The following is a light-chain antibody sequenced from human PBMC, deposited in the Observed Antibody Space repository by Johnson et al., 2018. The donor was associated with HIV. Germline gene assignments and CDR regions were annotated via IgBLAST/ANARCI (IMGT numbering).Light chain of an antibody. J-gene: IGLJ1*01. CDR1: ISPFTPPS. CDR2: DNN. CDR3: GPWDSSRRAAV. V-gene: IGLV1-51*01. Sequence: SFLTHPPSFSSSPFPPFPLSFSFTISPFTPPSFSWYQQLPGTAPKLLIYDNNKRPSGTPDRFSGSKSGTSATLGITGLQTGDEADYYCGPWDSSRRAAVCGTGTRCTVL.